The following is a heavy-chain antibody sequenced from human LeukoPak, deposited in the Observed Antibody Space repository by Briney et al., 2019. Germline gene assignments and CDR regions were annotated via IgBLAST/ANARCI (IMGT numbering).Heavy chain of an antibody. J-gene: IGHJ3*02. CDR3: ARQDSGTYLDPLDI. Sequence: SETLSLIRIVSGGSISSYYSSWIRQPPGKGLEWIGYIYYTGSTNYNPSLKSRVTISVDTSKNQLSLKLRSVTAADTAVYYCARQDSGTYLDPLDIWGQAAVVSVSS. CDR2: IYYTGST. V-gene: IGHV4-59*08. D-gene: IGHD1-26*01. CDR1: GGSISSYY.